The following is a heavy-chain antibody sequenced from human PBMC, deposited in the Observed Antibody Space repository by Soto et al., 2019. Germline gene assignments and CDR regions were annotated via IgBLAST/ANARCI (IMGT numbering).Heavy chain of an antibody. V-gene: IGHV1-18*01. D-gene: IGHD4-17*01. Sequence: QVQLVQSGAEVKKPGASVKVSCKASGYTFTSYGISWVRQAPGQGLEWMGWISAYNGNTNYAQKLQXXXTXTTDTSTSTAYMELRSLRSDDTAVYYCARGSSGDYAYYGMDVWGQGTTVTVSS. CDR2: ISAYNGNT. CDR1: GYTFTSYG. CDR3: ARGSSGDYAYYGMDV. J-gene: IGHJ6*02.